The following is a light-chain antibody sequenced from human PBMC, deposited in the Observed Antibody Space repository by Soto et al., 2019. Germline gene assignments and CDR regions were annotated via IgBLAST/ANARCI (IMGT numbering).Light chain of an antibody. CDR2: GAS. V-gene: IGKV3-15*01. J-gene: IGKJ1*01. CDR3: QQYNNWPRT. Sequence: EIVMTQSPATLSVSPGERATLSCRASQSISSNLAWYQQKPGQPPKLLIQGASTRAAGVPGRYSGSGSGTEFTLTISSLQSEDFAVYYCQQYNNWPRTFGQGTKVDIK. CDR1: QSISSN.